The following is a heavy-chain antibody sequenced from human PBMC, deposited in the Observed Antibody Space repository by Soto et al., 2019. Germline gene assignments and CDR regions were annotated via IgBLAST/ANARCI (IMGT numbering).Heavy chain of an antibody. J-gene: IGHJ4*02. Sequence: QITLKESGPTLVRPTQTLTLTCAFSGFSLSTSGVGVGWIRQPPGKALEWLAVIYWDDSKHYSPSLRSRLTINKDTSKNQVVITMTNMDPMDTGTYYCAHKGPEDWPLDYWGQGTLVTVSS. D-gene: IGHD3-9*01. V-gene: IGHV2-5*02. CDR2: IYWDDSK. CDR3: AHKGPEDWPLDY. CDR1: GFSLSTSGVG.